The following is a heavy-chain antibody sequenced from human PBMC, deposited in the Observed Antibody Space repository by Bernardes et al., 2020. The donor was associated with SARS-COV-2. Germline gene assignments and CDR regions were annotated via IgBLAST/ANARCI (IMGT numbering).Heavy chain of an antibody. Sequence: GGSLRLSCAASGFTFSSYEMNWVRQAPGKGLEWVSYISSSGSTIYYADSVKGRFTISRDNAKNSLYLQMNSLRAEDTAVYYCARGATYYDILTGYYTGGHYFDYWGQGTLVTVSS. D-gene: IGHD3-9*01. CDR3: ARGATYYDILTGYYTGGHYFDY. V-gene: IGHV3-48*03. J-gene: IGHJ4*02. CDR2: ISSSGSTI. CDR1: GFTFSSYE.